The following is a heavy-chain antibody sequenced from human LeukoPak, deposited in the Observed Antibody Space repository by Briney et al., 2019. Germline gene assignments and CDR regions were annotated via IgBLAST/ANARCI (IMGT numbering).Heavy chain of an antibody. V-gene: IGHV3-73*01. Sequence: GGALKLSCAASGFIFSDSAIQWVRQASGKGLEWVGRIRSKTNSYATAYGASVKGRFTFSRDDSKNTAYLQMNSLKIEDTAVYYCTGGNDYWGQGTLVTVSS. CDR2: IRSKTNSYAT. J-gene: IGHJ4*02. D-gene: IGHD4-23*01. CDR3: TGGNDY. CDR1: GFIFSDSA.